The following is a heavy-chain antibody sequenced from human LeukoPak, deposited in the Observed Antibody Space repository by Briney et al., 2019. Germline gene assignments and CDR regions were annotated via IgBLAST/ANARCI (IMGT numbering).Heavy chain of an antibody. CDR3: ARDIDLGKAAVGTLYYYYAMDV. CDR1: GYTFINYG. V-gene: IGHV1-18*01. Sequence: ASVKVSCKTSGYTFINYGISWVRQAPGRGLEWMGWISGYNDNTNYAQKFQGRVTMTTDTSTSTAYMELRSLRFDDTAVYYCARDIDLGKAAVGTLYYYYAMDVWGQGTTVTVSS. D-gene: IGHD6-13*01. CDR2: ISGYNDNT. J-gene: IGHJ6*02.